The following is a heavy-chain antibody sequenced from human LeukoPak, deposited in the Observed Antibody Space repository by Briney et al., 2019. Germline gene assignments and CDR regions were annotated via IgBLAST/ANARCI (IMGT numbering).Heavy chain of an antibody. V-gene: IGHV4-39*07. J-gene: IGHJ5*02. CDR3: ARGRIVVVPAARTWFDP. Sequence: PSETLSLTCTVSGGSISSSSYYWGWIRQPPGKGLEWIGSIYYSGSTYYNPSLKSRVTISVDTSKNQFSLKLSSVTAADTAVYYCARGRIVVVPAARTWFDPWGQGTLVTVSS. D-gene: IGHD2-2*01. CDR1: GGSISSSSYY. CDR2: IYYSGST.